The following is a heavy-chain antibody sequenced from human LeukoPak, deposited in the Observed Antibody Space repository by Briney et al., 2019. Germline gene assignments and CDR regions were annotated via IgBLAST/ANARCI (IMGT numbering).Heavy chain of an antibody. Sequence: GGSLRLSCAASGFTFSSYAMSWVRQAPGKGLEWVSAISGSGGSTYCADSVKGRFTISRDNSKNTLYLQMNSLRAEDTALYYCAKGIFSYYYYMDVWGKGTTVTVSS. CDR1: GFTFSSYA. V-gene: IGHV3-23*01. J-gene: IGHJ6*03. CDR3: AKGIFSYYYYMDV. D-gene: IGHD2-21*01. CDR2: ISGSGGST.